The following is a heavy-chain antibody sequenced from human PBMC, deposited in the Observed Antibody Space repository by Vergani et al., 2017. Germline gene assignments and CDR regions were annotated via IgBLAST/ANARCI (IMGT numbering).Heavy chain of an antibody. J-gene: IGHJ4*02. V-gene: IGHV3-23*04. CDR1: GFTFSSYA. D-gene: IGHD6-19*01. CDR3: AKQSVAVAGRRGAGFDY. Sequence: VQLVESGGGVVQPGRSLRLSCAASGFTFSSYAMSWVRQAPGKGLEWVSAISGSGGSTYYADSVKGRFTISRDNSKNTLYLQMNSLRAEDTAVYYCAKQSVAVAGRRGAGFDYWGQGTLVTVSS. CDR2: ISGSGGST.